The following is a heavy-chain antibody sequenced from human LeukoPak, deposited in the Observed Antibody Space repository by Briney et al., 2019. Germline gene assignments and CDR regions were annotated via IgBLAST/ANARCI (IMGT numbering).Heavy chain of an antibody. V-gene: IGHV3-74*01. Sequence: GGSLRLSCAASGFTFNSYWMHWVRQAPGKGLVWVSRINTDGSSTSYADSVKGRFTISRDNAKKTLYLQMNSLRVEDTAVYYCARHYDYYYYYMDVWGKGTTVTVSS. D-gene: IGHD3-3*01. CDR2: INTDGSST. CDR3: ARHYDYYYYYMDV. CDR1: GFTFNSYW. J-gene: IGHJ6*03.